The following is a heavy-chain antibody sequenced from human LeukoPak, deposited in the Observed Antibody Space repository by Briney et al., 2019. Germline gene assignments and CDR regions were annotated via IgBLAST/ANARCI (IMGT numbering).Heavy chain of an antibody. CDR2: IYYSGSS. J-gene: IGHJ4*02. CDR3: ARGLTSSWYGIDY. V-gene: IGHV4-39*07. D-gene: IGHD6-13*01. Sequence: PSETLSLTCTVSSGSISSSLHYWGWIRQPPGKGLEWIGSIYYSGSSYYNPSLKSRVTISIDRSKNQFSLKLSSVTAADTAVYYCARGLTSSWYGIDYWGQGTLVTVSS. CDR1: SGSISSSLHY.